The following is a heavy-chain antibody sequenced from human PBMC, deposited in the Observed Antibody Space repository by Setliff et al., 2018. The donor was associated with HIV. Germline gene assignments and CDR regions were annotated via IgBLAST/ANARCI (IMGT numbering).Heavy chain of an antibody. Sequence: GGSLRLSCAASGFSFSSYGMHWVRQAPGKGLEWVATIWFNGNNKYYEDSVKGRFTISRDNSKNTVHLQMNSLRAEDTAVYYCAKGQDGLRYNWFDPWGHGTLVTVSS. V-gene: IGHV3-33*06. CDR2: IWFNGNNK. CDR1: GFSFSSYG. J-gene: IGHJ5*02. CDR3: AKGQDGLRYNWFDP.